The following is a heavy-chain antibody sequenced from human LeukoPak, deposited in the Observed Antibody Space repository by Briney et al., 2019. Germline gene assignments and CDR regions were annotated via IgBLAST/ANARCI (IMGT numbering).Heavy chain of an antibody. CDR2: IISSSSTI. D-gene: IGHD3-22*01. Sequence: PGGSLRLSCAASGFTFSSYSMNWVRQAPGKGLGWVSYIISSSSTIYYADSVKGRFTISRDNAKNSLYLQMNSLRAEDTAVYYCARDELYYYDSSGYFSFDYWGQGTLVTVSS. J-gene: IGHJ4*02. V-gene: IGHV3-48*01. CDR1: GFTFSSYS. CDR3: ARDELYYYDSSGYFSFDY.